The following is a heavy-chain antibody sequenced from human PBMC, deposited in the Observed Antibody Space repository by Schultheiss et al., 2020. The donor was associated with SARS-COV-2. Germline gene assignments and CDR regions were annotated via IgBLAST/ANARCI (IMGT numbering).Heavy chain of an antibody. CDR2: IYTSGST. J-gene: IGHJ4*02. Sequence: SETLSLTCAVYGGSFSGYSWNWIRQPAGKGLEWIGHIYTSGSTNYNPSLKSRVTISVDTSKNQFSLKLSSVTAADTAVYYCARDPGGDSSGYYYHYFDYWGQGTLVTVSS. V-gene: IGHV4-4*07. CDR3: ARDPGGDSSGYYYHYFDY. D-gene: IGHD3-22*01. CDR1: GGSFSGYS.